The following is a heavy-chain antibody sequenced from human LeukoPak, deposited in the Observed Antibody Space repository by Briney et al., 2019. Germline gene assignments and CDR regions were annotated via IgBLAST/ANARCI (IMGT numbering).Heavy chain of an antibody. CDR1: GGSFSGYY. J-gene: IGHJ5*01. CDR2: INHSGST. Sequence: TSETLSLTCAVYGGSFSGYYWSWIRQPPGKGLEWIGEINHSGSTNYNPSLKSRVTISVYTSKNQFSLKLSSVTAADTAVYYCARGGGYNWFDPWGPGTLVTVSS. V-gene: IGHV4-34*01. CDR3: ARGGGYNWFDP. D-gene: IGHD3-10*01.